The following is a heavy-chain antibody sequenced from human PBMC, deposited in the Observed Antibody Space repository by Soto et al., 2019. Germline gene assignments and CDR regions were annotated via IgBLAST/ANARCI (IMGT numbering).Heavy chain of an antibody. J-gene: IGHJ6*02. Sequence: PWETLSLTCTVYGGSISSYYWSWIRQPPGKGLEWIGYIYYSGSTNYNPSLKSRVTISVDTSKNQFSLKLSSVNAADTAVYYCARVPGTTPYYYYGMDVWGQGTTVTVSS. V-gene: IGHV4-59*01. CDR2: IYYSGST. CDR1: GGSISSYY. CDR3: ARVPGTTPYYYYGMDV. D-gene: IGHD1-7*01.